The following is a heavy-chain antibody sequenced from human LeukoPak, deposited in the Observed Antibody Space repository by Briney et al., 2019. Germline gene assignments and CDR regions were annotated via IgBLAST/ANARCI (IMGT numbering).Heavy chain of an antibody. Sequence: GASVKVSCKVSGYTLTELSMHWVRQAPGKGLEWMGGFDPEDGETIYAQKFQGRVTRTEDTSTDTAYMELSSLRSEDTAVYYCASSTPISSSWYGPRAFDIWGQGTMVTVSS. CDR2: FDPEDGET. J-gene: IGHJ3*02. CDR3: ASSTPISSSWYGPRAFDI. V-gene: IGHV1-24*01. D-gene: IGHD6-13*01. CDR1: GYTLTELS.